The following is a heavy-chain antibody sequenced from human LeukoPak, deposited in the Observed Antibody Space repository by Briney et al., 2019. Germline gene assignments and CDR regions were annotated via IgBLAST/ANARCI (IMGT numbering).Heavy chain of an antibody. D-gene: IGHD6-13*01. CDR3: ARGCPRSGVGAGPGTCYFDY. V-gene: IGHV4-59*01. CDR2: IYYSGST. J-gene: IGHJ4*03. CDR1: GGSISSYY. Sequence: SETLSLTCTVSGGSISSYYWSWIRQPPGKGLEWIGYIYYSGSTNYNPSLKSRVTISVDTSKNQFSLKLSSVTAADTAVYYCARGCPRSGVGAGPGTCYFDYWGQGTLVTVSS.